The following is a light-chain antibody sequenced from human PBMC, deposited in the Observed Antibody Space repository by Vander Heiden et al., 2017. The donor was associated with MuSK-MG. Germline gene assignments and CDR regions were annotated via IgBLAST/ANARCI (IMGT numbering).Light chain of an antibody. CDR1: QSLVNGDGNTY. V-gene: IGKV2-30*01. CDR2: KVS. CDR3: GDTKRSPWT. Sequence: DVVMTQSPLSLPVTLGQPASISCRSSQSLVNGDGNTYLNWFQQRPGQSPRRLIYKVSNRDSGVPDRFSGSGSGADFTLKISRVEAEDVGVYYCGDTKRSPWTFGQGTKVEIK. J-gene: IGKJ1*01.